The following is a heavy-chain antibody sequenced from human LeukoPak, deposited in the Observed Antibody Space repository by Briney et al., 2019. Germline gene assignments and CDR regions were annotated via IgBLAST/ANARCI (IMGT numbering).Heavy chain of an antibody. CDR2: VNPNSGGT. J-gene: IGHJ4*02. V-gene: IGHV1-2*07. CDR3: ARAHSLTLRYFDWLPSSYNYYFDY. D-gene: IGHD3-9*01. CDR1: GYTFTRYY. Sequence: ASVKVSCKASGYTFTRYYMHWVRQAAGEGLEWMGCVNPNSGGTNYANSIQGRVTMTSDTSISRAYMELSRLRSDDTAVYYCARAHSLTLRYFDWLPSSYNYYFDYWGQGTLVTVSS.